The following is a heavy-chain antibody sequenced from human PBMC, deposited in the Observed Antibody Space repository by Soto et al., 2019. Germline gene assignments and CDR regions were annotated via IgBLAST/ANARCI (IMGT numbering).Heavy chain of an antibody. J-gene: IGHJ6*02. V-gene: IGHV1-46*01. D-gene: IGHD2-21*01. CDR1: GYTFTSYY. CDR2: INTSGGST. CDR3: ARDILYYYYGMDV. Sequence: ASANVSCSASGYTFTSYYMHWVRQTPGQWLEWMGIINTSGGSTSYAQKFQGRVTMTRDTSTSTVYMELSSLRSEDTAVYYCARDILYYYYGMDVWGQGTTVTVSS.